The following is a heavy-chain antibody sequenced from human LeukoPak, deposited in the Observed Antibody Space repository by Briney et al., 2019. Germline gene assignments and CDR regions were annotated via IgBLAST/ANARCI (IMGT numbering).Heavy chain of an antibody. CDR3: ARGSGWYPV. CDR1: GGSISGYF. V-gene: IGHV4-59*01. D-gene: IGHD6-19*01. J-gene: IGHJ4*02. Sequence: SETLSLTCTVSGGSISGYFGSWIRQPPGKGLEWIGYIYYSGSTNYNPSLKSRVTISVDTSKNQFSLKLSSVTAADTAVYYCARGSGWYPVWGQGTLVAVSS. CDR2: IYYSGST.